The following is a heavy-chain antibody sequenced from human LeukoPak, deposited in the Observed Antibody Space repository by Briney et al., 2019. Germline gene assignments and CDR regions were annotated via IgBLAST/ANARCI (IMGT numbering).Heavy chain of an antibody. V-gene: IGHV1-18*01. J-gene: IGHJ6*02. CDR2: ISAYNGNT. Sequence: ASAKVSCKASGYTFTSYGISWVRQAPGQGLEWMGWISAYNGNTNYAQKLQGRVTMTTDTSTSTAYMELRSLRSDDTAVYYCARDSITIFGVVIMSGMDVWGQGTTVTVSS. CDR1: GYTFTSYG. CDR3: ARDSITIFGVVIMSGMDV. D-gene: IGHD3-3*01.